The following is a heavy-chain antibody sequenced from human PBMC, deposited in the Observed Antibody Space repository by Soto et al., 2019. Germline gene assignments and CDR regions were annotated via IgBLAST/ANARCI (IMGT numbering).Heavy chain of an antibody. CDR1: GGTFSSYT. D-gene: IGHD2-2*01. Sequence: SVKVSCKASGGTFSSYTISWVRQAPGQGLEWMGRIIPILGIANYAQKLQGRVTMTTDTSTSTAYMELRSLRSDDTAVYYCARDEFNCSSTSCPEVDFWFDPWGQGTLVTVSS. J-gene: IGHJ5*02. CDR3: ARDEFNCSSTSCPEVDFWFDP. CDR2: IIPILGIA. V-gene: IGHV1-69*04.